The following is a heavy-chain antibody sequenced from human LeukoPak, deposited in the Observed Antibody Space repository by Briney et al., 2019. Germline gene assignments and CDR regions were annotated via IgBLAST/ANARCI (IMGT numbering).Heavy chain of an antibody. CDR3: ARDPSRSYGGNTRDDY. Sequence: GGSLRLSCAASGFTFRAYAMHWVRQAPGKGLEWLAVISNDGTIQYYADSVKGRFTISRDNSRNIMNLQTDSLRPEDTALYYCARDPSRSYGGNTRDDYWGQGTLVTVSS. CDR2: ISNDGTIQ. D-gene: IGHD4-23*01. CDR1: GFTFRAYA. J-gene: IGHJ4*02. V-gene: IGHV3-30*04.